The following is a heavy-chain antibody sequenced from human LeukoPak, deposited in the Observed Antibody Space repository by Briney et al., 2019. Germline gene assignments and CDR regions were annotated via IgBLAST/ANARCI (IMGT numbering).Heavy chain of an antibody. D-gene: IGHD3-9*01. CDR3: ARHPSVSGLRYFDWLSTYYFDY. V-gene: IGHV4-39*01. Sequence: PSETLSLTCTVSGGSISSSSYYWGWIRQPPGKGLEWIGSIYYSGSTYYNPSLKSRVTISVDTSKNQFSLKLSSVTAADTAVYYCARHPSVSGLRYFDWLSTYYFDYWGQGTLVTVSS. J-gene: IGHJ4*02. CDR2: IYYSGST. CDR1: GGSISSSSYY.